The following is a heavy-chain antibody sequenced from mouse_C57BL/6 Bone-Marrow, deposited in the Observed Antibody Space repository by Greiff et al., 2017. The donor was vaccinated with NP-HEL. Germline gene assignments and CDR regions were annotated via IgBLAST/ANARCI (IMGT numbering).Heavy chain of an antibody. CDR1: GFTFSSYG. CDR3: ARHPSTGTNY. Sequence: EVKLVESGGDLVKPGGSLKLSCAASGFTFSSYGMSWVRQTPDKRLEWVATISSGGSYTYYPDSVKGRFTISRDNAKNTLYLQMSSLKSEDTAMYYCARHPSTGTNYWGQGTTLTVSS. D-gene: IGHD4-1*02. J-gene: IGHJ2*01. V-gene: IGHV5-6*01. CDR2: ISSGGSYT.